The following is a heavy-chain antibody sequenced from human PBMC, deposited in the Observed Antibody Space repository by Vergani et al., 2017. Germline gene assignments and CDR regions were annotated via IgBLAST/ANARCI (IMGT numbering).Heavy chain of an antibody. CDR2: ISSSSSYI. J-gene: IGHJ4*02. CDR1: GFTFSSYS. CDR3: ARDSGYGDGVGYFDY. D-gene: IGHD4-17*01. V-gene: IGHV3-21*01. Sequence: EVQLVESGGGLVKPGGSLRLSCAASGFTFSSYSMNWVRRAPGKGLEWVSSISSSSSYIYYADSVKGRFTISRDNAKNSLYLQMNSLRAEDTAVYYCARDSGYGDGVGYFDYWGQGTLVTVSS.